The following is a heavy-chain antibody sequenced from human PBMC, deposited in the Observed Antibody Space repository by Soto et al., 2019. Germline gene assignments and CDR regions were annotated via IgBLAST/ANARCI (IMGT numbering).Heavy chain of an antibody. CDR1: GGTFSSYA. CDR3: ARAAVYYDFWSGYYS. J-gene: IGHJ5*02. Sequence: QVQLVQSGAEVKKPGSSVKVSCKASGGTFSSYAISWVRQAPGQGLESMGGIIPIFGTANYAQKFQGRVTITADKSTSTAYMELSSLRSEDTAVYYCARAAVYYDFWSGYYSWGQGTLVTVSS. V-gene: IGHV1-69*06. CDR2: IIPIFGTA. D-gene: IGHD3-3*01.